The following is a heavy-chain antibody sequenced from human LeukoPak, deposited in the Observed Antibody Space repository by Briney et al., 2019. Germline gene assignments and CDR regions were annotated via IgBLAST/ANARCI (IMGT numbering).Heavy chain of an antibody. J-gene: IGHJ3*02. CDR1: GFTFDDYA. CDR3: AREIPSLYAFDI. Sequence: GGSLRLSCAASGFTFDDYAMHWVRQAPGKGLEWVSSISWNSGSIGYADSVKGRFTISRDNSKNTLYLQMNSLRAEDTAVYYCAREIPSLYAFDIWGQGTMVTVSS. V-gene: IGHV3-9*01. CDR2: ISWNSGSI.